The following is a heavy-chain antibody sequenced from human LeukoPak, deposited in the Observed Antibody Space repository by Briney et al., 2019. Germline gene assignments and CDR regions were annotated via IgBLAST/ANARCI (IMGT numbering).Heavy chain of an antibody. V-gene: IGHV4-34*01. J-gene: IGHJ5*02. Sequence: SETLSLTCAVCGGSFSGYYWSWIRQPPGKGLEWIGEINHSGSTNYNPSLKSRVTISVDTSKNQFSLKLSSVTAADTAVYYCARRQLVGWFDPWGQGTLVTVSS. CDR1: GGSFSGYY. CDR3: ARRQLVGWFDP. D-gene: IGHD6-6*01. CDR2: INHSGST.